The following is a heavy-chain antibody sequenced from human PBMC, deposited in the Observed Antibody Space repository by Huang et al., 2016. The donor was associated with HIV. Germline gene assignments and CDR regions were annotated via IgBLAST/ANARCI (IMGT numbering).Heavy chain of an antibody. J-gene: IGHJ5*02. V-gene: IGHV4-59*01. CDR2: SYYSGST. D-gene: IGHD6-6*01. Sequence: QVQLQESGPGLVKPSETLSLTCTVSGGSMSSYSWSWIRQPPGKGLECIGYSYYSGSTNYNPSLKSRVTISVDTSKNQFSLRLSSVTAADTAVYYCASASIAARRWFDPWGQGSLVTVSS. CDR3: ASASIAARRWFDP. CDR1: GGSMSSYS.